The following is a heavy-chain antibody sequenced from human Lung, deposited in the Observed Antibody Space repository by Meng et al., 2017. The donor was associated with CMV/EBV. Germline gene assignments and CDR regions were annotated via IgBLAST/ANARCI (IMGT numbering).Heavy chain of an antibody. CDR1: GFTFSVYS. J-gene: IGHJ6*02. V-gene: IGHV3-21*01. CDR3: ARESSGSFVLDV. CDR2: ISSSSSFI. Sequence: GESLKISCAASGFTFSVYSMIWLRQAPGRGLEWVSTISSSSSFISYVDSVKGRFTSSRDNAENSLYLHMNGLRAEDTAVYFCARESSGSFVLDVWGQGTTVTVSS. D-gene: IGHD3-22*01.